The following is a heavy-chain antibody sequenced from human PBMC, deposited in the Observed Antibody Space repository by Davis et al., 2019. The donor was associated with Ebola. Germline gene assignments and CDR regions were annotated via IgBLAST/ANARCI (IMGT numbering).Heavy chain of an antibody. Sequence: PGGSLRLSCAASGFTFSSFAMSWVRQASGKGLEWVGRIRSKANSYATAYAASVKGRFTISRDDSKNTAYLQMNSLKTEDTAVYYCTSYGNLQNCSSTSCPGGATKVDTAMAPDYYYYYYMDVWGKGTTVTVSS. CDR2: IRSKANSYAT. CDR1: GFTFSSFA. V-gene: IGHV3-73*01. D-gene: IGHD2-2*01. CDR3: TSYGNLQNCSSTSCPGGATKVDTAMAPDYYYYYYMDV. J-gene: IGHJ6*03.